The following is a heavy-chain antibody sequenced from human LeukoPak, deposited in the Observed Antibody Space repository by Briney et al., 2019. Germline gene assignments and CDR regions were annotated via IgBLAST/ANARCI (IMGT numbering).Heavy chain of an antibody. Sequence: GGSLRLSCAASGFTFSGYWMSWVRQAPGKGLEWVANIKQDGSEKYYVDSVKGRFTISRDNAKNSLYLQMNSLRAEDTAVYYCARARPSWFDPWGQGTLVTVSS. CDR2: IKQDGSEK. V-gene: IGHV3-7*01. CDR3: ARARPSWFDP. CDR1: GFTFSGYW. D-gene: IGHD6-6*01. J-gene: IGHJ5*02.